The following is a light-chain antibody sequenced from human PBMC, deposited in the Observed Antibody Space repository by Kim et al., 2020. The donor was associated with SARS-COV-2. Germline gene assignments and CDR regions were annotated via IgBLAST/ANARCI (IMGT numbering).Light chain of an antibody. CDR1: SSNIGNNY. CDR3: ATWDDTLSGWV. CDR2: KNN. Sequence: QSVVTQPPSASGTPGQRVTISCSGSSSNIGNNYVYWYEQFPGTAPKLLIYKNNQRPSGVPDRFSGSKSGTSASLAISGLRSEDEAGYYCATWDDTLSGWVFGGGTQLTVL. V-gene: IGLV1-47*01. J-gene: IGLJ2*01.